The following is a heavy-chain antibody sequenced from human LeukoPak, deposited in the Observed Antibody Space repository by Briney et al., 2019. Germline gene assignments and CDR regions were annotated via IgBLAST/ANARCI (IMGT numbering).Heavy chain of an antibody. J-gene: IGHJ4*02. CDR3: ARAMSSWSPFDY. CDR2: IYHSGST. Sequence: SETLSLTCTVSGYSISSGYYWGWIRQPPGKGLEWIGSIYHSGSTYYNPSLKSRVTISVDTSKNQFSLKLSSVTAADTAVYYCARAMSSWSPFDYWGQGTLVTVSS. D-gene: IGHD6-13*01. CDR1: GYSISSGYY. V-gene: IGHV4-38-2*02.